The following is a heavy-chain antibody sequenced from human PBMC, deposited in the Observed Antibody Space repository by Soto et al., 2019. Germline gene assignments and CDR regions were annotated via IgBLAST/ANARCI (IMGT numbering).Heavy chain of an antibody. CDR1: GFTFNNYG. D-gene: IGHD6-13*01. J-gene: IGHJ3*01. CDR2: ISNDGSDK. CDR3: AKDQGISASHGID. Sequence: QVQLVESGGGVVQPGRSLRLSCAASGFTFNNYGMHWVRQAPGKGLEWVAVISNDGSDKYYADSVKGRLTISRDNSKNTVYLQMNSLRAEDTAVYYCAKDQGISASHGIDWGQGTRLTVPS. V-gene: IGHV3-30*18.